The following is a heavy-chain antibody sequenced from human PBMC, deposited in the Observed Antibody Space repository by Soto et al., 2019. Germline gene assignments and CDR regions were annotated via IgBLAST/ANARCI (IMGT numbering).Heavy chain of an antibody. V-gene: IGHV3-23*01. D-gene: IGHD2-15*01. CDR1: GFKFSNYG. CDR2: ISGSDGRT. J-gene: IGHJ4*02. Sequence: VQMLESGGGLVQPGGSLRLSCVGSGFKFSNYGMSWVRQAPGKGLEWVSEISGSDGRTYYAGSVKGRFTISTDISKNTLYLQMNSLRAEDTAVYYCAKGGYCSGGSCTSNFDYWGQGTLVTVSS. CDR3: AKGGYCSGGSCTSNFDY.